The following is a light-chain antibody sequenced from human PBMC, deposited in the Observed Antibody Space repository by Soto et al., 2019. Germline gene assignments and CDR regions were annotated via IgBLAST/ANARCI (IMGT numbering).Light chain of an antibody. CDR2: DAS. V-gene: IGKV1-5*01. Sequence: DIQMTQSPSTLSASVGDRVTITCRASQSISSWLAWYQQKPGKAPKLLIYDASSLECGVPSRFSGSGSGTEFTLTISSLQTDDFATYYCQQYNSYSTWTFGQGTKVEIK. J-gene: IGKJ1*01. CDR3: QQYNSYSTWT. CDR1: QSISSW.